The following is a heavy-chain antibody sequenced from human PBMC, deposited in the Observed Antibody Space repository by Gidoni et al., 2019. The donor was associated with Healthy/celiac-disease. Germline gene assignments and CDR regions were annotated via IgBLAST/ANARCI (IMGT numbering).Heavy chain of an antibody. V-gene: IGHV4-39*07. CDR1: GGSISSSSYY. CDR2: IYYSGST. Sequence: QLQLQESGPGLVKPSETLSLTCTVSGGSISSSSYYWGWIRQPPGKGLEWIGSIYYSGSTYYNPSLQSRVTISVDTSKNQFSLKLSSVTAADTAVYYCARDGVTTVDYGMDVWGQGTTVTVSS. CDR3: ARDGVTTVDYGMDV. J-gene: IGHJ6*02. D-gene: IGHD4-17*01.